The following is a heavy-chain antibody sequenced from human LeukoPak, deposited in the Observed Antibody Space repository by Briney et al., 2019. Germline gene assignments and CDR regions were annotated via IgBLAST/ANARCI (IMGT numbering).Heavy chain of an antibody. Sequence: ASVKVSCKASGYTFTGYYTHWVRQAPGQGLEWMGWVTPNSGGTNYAQKFQGRVTMTRDTSISTAYMELSRLRSDDTAVYYCARVLSRSALRFLVYWGQGTLVTVSS. D-gene: IGHD3-3*01. V-gene: IGHV1-2*02. CDR3: ARVLSRSALRFLVY. CDR1: GYTFTGYY. CDR2: VTPNSGGT. J-gene: IGHJ4*02.